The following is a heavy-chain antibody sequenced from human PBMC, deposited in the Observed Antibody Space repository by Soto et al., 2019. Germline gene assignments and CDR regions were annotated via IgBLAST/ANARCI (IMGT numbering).Heavy chain of an antibody. Sequence: ASVKVSCKASGYTFTSYGISWVRQAPGQGLEWMGWISAYNGNTNYAQKLQGRVTMTTDSSTSTAYMELRSLRSDDSAVYYCASETRYFWNDHYYGMDVWGQGTTVTVSS. V-gene: IGHV1-18*01. CDR1: GYTFTSYG. CDR3: ASETRYFWNDHYYGMDV. J-gene: IGHJ6*02. D-gene: IGHD1-20*01. CDR2: ISAYNGNT.